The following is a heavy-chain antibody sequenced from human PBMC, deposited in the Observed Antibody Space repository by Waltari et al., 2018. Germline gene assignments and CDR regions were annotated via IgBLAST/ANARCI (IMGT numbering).Heavy chain of an antibody. CDR1: GFTFRSYA. V-gene: IGHV3-23*01. J-gene: IGHJ6*02. CDR2: ISGSGGST. D-gene: IGHD6-19*01. Sequence: EVQLLESGGGLVQPGGSLRLSCAASGFTFRSYAMSWVRQAPGKGLGWVSAISGSGGSTDYADSVKGRFTISRDNSKNTLYLQMNSLRAEDTAVYYCAGGYSSGWNEPFYYYYGMDVWGQGTTVTVSS. CDR3: AGGYSSGWNEPFYYYYGMDV.